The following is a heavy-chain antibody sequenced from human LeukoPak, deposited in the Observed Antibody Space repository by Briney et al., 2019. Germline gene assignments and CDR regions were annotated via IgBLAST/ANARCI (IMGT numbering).Heavy chain of an antibody. CDR3: AKNSGIGGGAFDI. Sequence: GGSLRLSCAASGFIFSNYGMHWVRQAPGKGLEWVSAISGSGTSTYYADSVKGRFTISRDNSKNTLYLQMNSLRAEATAVYYCAKNSGIGGGAFDIWGQGTMVTVSS. D-gene: IGHD1-26*01. CDR2: ISGSGTST. J-gene: IGHJ3*02. V-gene: IGHV3-23*01. CDR1: GFIFSNYG.